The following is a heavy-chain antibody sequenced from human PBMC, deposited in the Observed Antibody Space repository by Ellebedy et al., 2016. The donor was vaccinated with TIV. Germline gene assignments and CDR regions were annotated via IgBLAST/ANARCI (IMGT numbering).Heavy chain of an antibody. D-gene: IGHD3-22*01. V-gene: IGHV3-11*06. CDR3: ARVKYTSAWYFDS. Sequence: GESLKISCAASGFTYSDYYMSWIRQAPGKGLEWVSYISKTSGYTNYADSVKGRFTMSRDNAKNSLYLQMNSLSAEDTAVYYCARVKYTSAWYFDSWGQGTLVTVSS. CDR2: ISKTSGYT. J-gene: IGHJ4*02. CDR1: GFTYSDYY.